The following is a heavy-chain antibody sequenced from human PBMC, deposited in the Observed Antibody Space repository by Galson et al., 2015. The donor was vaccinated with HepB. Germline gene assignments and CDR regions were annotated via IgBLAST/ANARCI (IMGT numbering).Heavy chain of an antibody. CDR3: ARAAFGSNSYWYFDL. CDR1: GGSISSRSYY. D-gene: IGHD4-23*01. CDR2: IYYSGVT. J-gene: IGHJ2*01. V-gene: IGHV4-39*02. Sequence: ETLSLTCTVSGGSISSRSYYWGWIRQPPGKGLEWIGTIYYSGVTYYKLSLKSRFTISRDNAKNSLYLQMHSLRDEDTAVYYCARAAFGSNSYWYFDLWGRGTLVTVSS.